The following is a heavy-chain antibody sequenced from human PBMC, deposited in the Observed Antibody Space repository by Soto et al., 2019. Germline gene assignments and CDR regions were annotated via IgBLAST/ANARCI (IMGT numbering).Heavy chain of an antibody. CDR3: ARTLYSYGPRFDY. CDR2: IYYSGST. CDR1: GGSISRYD. D-gene: IGHD5-18*01. J-gene: IGHJ4*02. Sequence: SETLCLTCSGSGGSISRYDWSWIRQPPGKGLEWIGYIYYSGSTNYNPSLKSRVTISVDTSKNQFSLKLSSVTAADTAVYYCARTLYSYGPRFDYWGQGTLVTVS. V-gene: IGHV4-59*01.